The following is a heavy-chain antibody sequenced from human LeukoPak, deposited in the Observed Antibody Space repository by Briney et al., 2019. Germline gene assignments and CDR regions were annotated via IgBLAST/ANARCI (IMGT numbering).Heavy chain of an antibody. Sequence: RSPRLSCAASGFTFSNYGMHWVRQAPGKGLEWVAVISYDGSNKYYADSVTGRFTIFRDNSKNTLYLQMNSLRAEDTAVYFCAKDQSGSYVIDYWGQGTLGTVSS. CDR3: AKDQSGSYVIDY. V-gene: IGHV3-30*18. CDR1: GFTFSNYG. CDR2: ISYDGSNK. D-gene: IGHD1-26*01. J-gene: IGHJ4*02.